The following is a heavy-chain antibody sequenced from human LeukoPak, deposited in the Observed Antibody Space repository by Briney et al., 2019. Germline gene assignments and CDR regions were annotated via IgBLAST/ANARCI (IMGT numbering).Heavy chain of an antibody. V-gene: IGHV4-34*01. Sequence: SETLSLTCAIYGGSFSHYYWSWIRQPPGKGLEWVEEIHPSGSTSFNPSLESRVSISKDTSKNQFSLKLTSVTAADTAVYYCSRGSDESKTGDYWGQGTLVTVSS. J-gene: IGHJ4*02. CDR2: IHPSGST. D-gene: IGHD6-25*01. CDR3: SRGSDESKTGDY. CDR1: GGSFSHYY.